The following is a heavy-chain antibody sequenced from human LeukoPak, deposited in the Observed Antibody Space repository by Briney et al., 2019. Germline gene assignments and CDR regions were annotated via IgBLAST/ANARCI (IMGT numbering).Heavy chain of an antibody. CDR3: ARVHYDILTGYYPDY. J-gene: IGHJ4*02. V-gene: IGHV3-21*01. Sequence: GRSLRLSCAASGFTFSSYSMNWVRQAPGKGLEWVSSISSSSSYIYYADSVKGRFTISRDNAKNSLYLQMNSLRAEDTAVYYCARVHYDILTGYYPDYWGQGTLVTVSS. CDR2: ISSSSSYI. D-gene: IGHD3-9*01. CDR1: GFTFSSYS.